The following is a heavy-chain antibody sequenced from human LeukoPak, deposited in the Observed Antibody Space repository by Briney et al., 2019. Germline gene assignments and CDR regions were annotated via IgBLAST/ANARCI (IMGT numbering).Heavy chain of an antibody. V-gene: IGHV1-2*02. Sequence: ASVKVSCKVSGYTFTGYYMHWVRQAPGQGLEWMGWINPNSGGTNYAQKFQGRVTMTRDTSISTAYMELSRLRSDDTAVYYCASRGYSGYDRSYYYGMDVWGQGTTVTVSS. J-gene: IGHJ6*02. CDR3: ASRGYSGYDRSYYYGMDV. CDR2: INPNSGGT. CDR1: GYTFTGYY. D-gene: IGHD5-12*01.